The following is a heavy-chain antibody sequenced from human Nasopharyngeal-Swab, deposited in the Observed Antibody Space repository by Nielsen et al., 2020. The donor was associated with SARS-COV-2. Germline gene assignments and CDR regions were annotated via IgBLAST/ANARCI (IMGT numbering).Heavy chain of an antibody. V-gene: IGHV3-30*03. Sequence: GESLKISCAASGFTFSSYGMHWVRQAPGKGLEWVAVISYDGSNKYYADSAKGRFTISRDNSKNTLYLQMNSLRAEDTAVYYCARGDIGSYSANDSNWGQGTLVTVSS. CDR2: ISYDGSNK. J-gene: IGHJ4*02. CDR1: GFTFSSYG. D-gene: IGHD1-26*01. CDR3: ARGDIGSYSANDSN.